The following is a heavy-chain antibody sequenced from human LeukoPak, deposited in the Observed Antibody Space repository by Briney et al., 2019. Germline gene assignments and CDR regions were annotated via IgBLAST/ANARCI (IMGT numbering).Heavy chain of an antibody. V-gene: IGHV3-64D*06. CDR1: GFSFSGYP. J-gene: IGHJ4*02. D-gene: IGHD6-13*01. Sequence: PGGSLRLSCSASGFSFSGYPMHWVRQAPGKGLEYVSGISHNGGSTDYADSVKGRFTISRDNSKNTLYLQMTSLRAEDTAVYYCASYSSTWSPFDYWGQGTLVTVSS. CDR2: ISHNGGST. CDR3: ASYSSTWSPFDY.